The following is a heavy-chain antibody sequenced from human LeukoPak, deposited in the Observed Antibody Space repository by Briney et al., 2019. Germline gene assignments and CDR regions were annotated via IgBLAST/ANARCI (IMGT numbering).Heavy chain of an antibody. J-gene: IGHJ3*02. CDR2: INSDGSST. D-gene: IGHD5-18*01. CDR3: ARVGYSDAFDI. V-gene: IGHV3-74*01. CDR1: GFTFSSYW. Sequence: GGSLRLSCAASGFTFSSYWMHWVRHAPVKGLVWVSRINSDGSSTSYADSVKGRFTISRDNAKNTLYLQMNSLRAEDTAVYYCARVGYSDAFDIWGQGTMVTVSS.